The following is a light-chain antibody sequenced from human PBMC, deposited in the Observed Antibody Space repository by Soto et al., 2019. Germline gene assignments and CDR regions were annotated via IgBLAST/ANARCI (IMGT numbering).Light chain of an antibody. V-gene: IGLV2-14*01. CDR3: SSYTASDTLHLV. CDR2: EVT. CDR1: SSDIGGYNY. Sequence: QSALTQPASVSGSPGQSITIYCNGTSSDIGGYNYVSWYQQHPGKAPKLIIYEVTYRPSGVSNRFSGSKSGSTASLTISGLQAEDEADYWCSSYTASDTLHLVFGGGTQLTVL. J-gene: IGLJ2*01.